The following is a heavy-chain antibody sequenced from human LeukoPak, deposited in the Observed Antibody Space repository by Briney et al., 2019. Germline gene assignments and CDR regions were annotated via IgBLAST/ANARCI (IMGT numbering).Heavy chain of an antibody. D-gene: IGHD2-15*01. J-gene: IGHJ4*02. CDR3: AKGSLAAGGDY. CDR2: ISGSGART. Sequence: PGGSLRLSCAASGFTFTSYAMNWVRQAPGKGLEWVSAISGSGARTYYADSVKGRFTISRDNSKNTLYLQMNSLRAEDTAVYYCAKGSLAAGGDYWGQGTLVTVSS. CDR1: GFTFTSYA. V-gene: IGHV3-23*01.